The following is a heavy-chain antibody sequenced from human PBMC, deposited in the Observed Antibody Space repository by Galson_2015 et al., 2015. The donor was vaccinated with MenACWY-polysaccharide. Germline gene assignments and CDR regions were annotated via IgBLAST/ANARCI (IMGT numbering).Heavy chain of an antibody. CDR2: IKQDGSEK. Sequence: SLRLSCAASGFTFSSYWMSWVRQAPGKGLEWVANIKQDGSEKYYVDSVKGRFTISRDNAKNSLYLQMNSLRAEDTAVYYCARDEGAITMVRGVIIRREYFDYWGQGTLVTVSS. V-gene: IGHV3-7*01. J-gene: IGHJ4*02. CDR3: ARDEGAITMVRGVIIRREYFDY. D-gene: IGHD3-10*01. CDR1: GFTFSSYW.